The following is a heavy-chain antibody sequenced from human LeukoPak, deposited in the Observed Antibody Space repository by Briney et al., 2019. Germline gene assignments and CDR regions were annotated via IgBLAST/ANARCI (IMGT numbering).Heavy chain of an antibody. CDR2: IYYSGST. D-gene: IGHD6-13*01. CDR1: GGSISSYY. CDR3: ARCPVGDHIAAAMNWFDP. J-gene: IGHJ5*02. V-gene: IGHV4-59*01. Sequence: NSSETLSLTCTVSGGSISSYYWSWIRQPPGKGLEWIGYIYYSGSTNYNPSLKSRVTISVDTSKNQFSLKLSSVTAADTAVYYCARCPVGDHIAAAMNWFDPWGQGTLVTVSS.